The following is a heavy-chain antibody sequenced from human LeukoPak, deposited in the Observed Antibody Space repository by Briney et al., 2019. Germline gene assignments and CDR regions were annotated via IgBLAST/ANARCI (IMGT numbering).Heavy chain of an antibody. J-gene: IGHJ4*02. CDR3: AREEETYYYDSSGYYYFDY. CDR1: GGSISSYY. V-gene: IGHV4-4*07. CDR2: IYTSGST. Sequence: SETLSLTCTVSGGSISSYYWSWIRQPAGKGLEWIGCIYTSGSTNYNPSLKSRVTMSVDTSKNQFSLKLSSVTAADTAVYYCAREEETYYYDSSGYYYFDYWGQGTLVTVSS. D-gene: IGHD3-22*01.